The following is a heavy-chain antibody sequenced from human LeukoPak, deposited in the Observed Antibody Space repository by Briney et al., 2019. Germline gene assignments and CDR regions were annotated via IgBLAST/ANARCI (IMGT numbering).Heavy chain of an antibody. Sequence: GAPGKVSVKTFGYPFYNYGFTWGGTAPGQGLGGMGWISDYSGNTNYAHKFQGRVTMTRDMSPSTVYMELSSLRSEDTAVYYCARDDYGNSRAFDYWGQGTLVTVSS. CDR1: GYPFYNYG. CDR2: ISDYSGNT. V-gene: IGHV1-18*01. CDR3: ARDDYGNSRAFDY. J-gene: IGHJ4*02. D-gene: IGHD4-23*01.